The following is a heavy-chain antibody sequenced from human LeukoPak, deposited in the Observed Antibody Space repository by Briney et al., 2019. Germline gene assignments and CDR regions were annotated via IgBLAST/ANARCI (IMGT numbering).Heavy chain of an antibody. D-gene: IGHD3-10*01. Sequence: GESLRLSCAASGFTVSSNYMSWVRQAPGRGLEWVSVIYSGGSTNYTDSVKGRFTISRDNSKNTLFLQMNSLRAGDTAVYYCARGTVTMVDYWGQGTLVTVSS. CDR3: ARGTVTMVDY. J-gene: IGHJ4*02. CDR2: IYSGGST. CDR1: GFTVSSNY. V-gene: IGHV3-66*01.